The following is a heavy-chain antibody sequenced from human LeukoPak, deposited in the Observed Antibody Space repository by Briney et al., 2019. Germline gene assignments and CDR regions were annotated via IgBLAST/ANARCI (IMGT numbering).Heavy chain of an antibody. CDR3: AEEQPSPYYDSRPVDY. CDR2: ISYDGSNK. D-gene: IGHD3-22*01. CDR1: GFTFSSYG. V-gene: IGHV3-30*18. J-gene: IGHJ4*02. Sequence: GRSLRLSCAASGFTFSSYGMHWVRQAPGKGLEWVAVISYDGSNKYYADSVKGRFTISRDNSKNTLYLQMNSLRAEDTAVYYCAEEQPSPYYDSRPVDYWGQGTLVTV.